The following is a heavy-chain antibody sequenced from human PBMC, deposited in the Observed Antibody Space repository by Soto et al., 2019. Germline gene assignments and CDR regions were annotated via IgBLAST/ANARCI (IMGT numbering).Heavy chain of an antibody. J-gene: IGHJ4*02. Sequence: SETLSLTCAVYGGSFSDYYWNWIRQPPGKGLEWIGEINHSGSTNYNPSLKSRVTISVDTSKNQFSLKLSSVTAADTARYYCARASDTLTGYNALYWGLGSLVTRSS. CDR1: GGSFSDYY. V-gene: IGHV4-34*01. CDR3: ARASDTLTGYNALY. CDR2: INHSGST. D-gene: IGHD3-9*01.